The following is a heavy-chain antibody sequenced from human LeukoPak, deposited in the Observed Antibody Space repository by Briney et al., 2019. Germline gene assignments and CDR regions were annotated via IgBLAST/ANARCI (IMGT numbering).Heavy chain of an antibody. CDR1: GGSISSSSYY. CDR3: ARHSSSRYSSSWSFDY. J-gene: IGHJ4*02. CDR2: IYYSGST. Sequence: SETLSLTCTVSGGSISSSSYYWGWIRQPPGKGLEWIGSIYYSGSTYYNPSLKSRVTISVDTSKNQFSLKLSSVTAADTAVYYCARHSSSRYSSSWSFDYWGQGTLVTVSS. D-gene: IGHD6-13*01. V-gene: IGHV4-39*01.